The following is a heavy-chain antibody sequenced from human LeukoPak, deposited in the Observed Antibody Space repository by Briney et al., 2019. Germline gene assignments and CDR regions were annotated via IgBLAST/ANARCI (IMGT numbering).Heavy chain of an antibody. D-gene: IGHD3-22*01. V-gene: IGHV4-61*02. CDR3: ARGYDRNGYQSRGFDY. CDR2: IYPSGDS. CDR1: GGSISSGSFY. J-gene: IGHJ4*02. Sequence: RSSETLPLTCTVSGGSISSGSFYWSWIRQTAGKGLEWIGRIYPSGDSQYSPSFRSRATISLDTRNQFSLKLSSVTAADTAVYFCARGYDRNGYQSRGFDYWGQGALVNVSS.